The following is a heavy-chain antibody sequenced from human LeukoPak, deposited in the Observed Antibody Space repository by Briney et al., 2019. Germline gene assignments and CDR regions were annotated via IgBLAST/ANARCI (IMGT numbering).Heavy chain of an antibody. J-gene: IGHJ5*02. CDR1: GFTFSSYS. Sequence: PGGSLRLSCAASGFTFSSYSMNWVRQAPGKGLVWVSSITSSSSYASYADSVKGRFTISRDNAKSSLYLQMNNLRAEDTAVYYCAKDYNWNDWNWFDPWGQGTLVTVSS. D-gene: IGHD1-1*01. CDR2: ITSSSSYA. V-gene: IGHV3-21*01. CDR3: AKDYNWNDWNWFDP.